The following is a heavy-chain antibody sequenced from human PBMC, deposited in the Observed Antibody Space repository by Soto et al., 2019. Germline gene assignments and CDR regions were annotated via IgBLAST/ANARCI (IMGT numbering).Heavy chain of an antibody. D-gene: IGHD3-22*01. CDR1: GLNFGSYA. V-gene: IGHV3-64*01. Sequence: WVPLRLSCAASGLNFGSYAMHWVRQAPGKGLEYVSAISSNGGSTYYANSVKGRFTISRDDSKSIAYLQMNSLKTEDTAVYYCTRADFRITMIVVVPSFDYWGQGTLVTVSS. CDR3: TRADFRITMIVVVPSFDY. CDR2: ISSNGGST. J-gene: IGHJ4*02.